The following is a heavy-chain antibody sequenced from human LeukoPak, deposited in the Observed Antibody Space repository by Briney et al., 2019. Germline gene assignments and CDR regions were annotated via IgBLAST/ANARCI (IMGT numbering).Heavy chain of an antibody. CDR2: MNPNSGNT. CDR1: GYTFTSYD. D-gene: IGHD3-10*01. CDR3: ARGRMVRGVSVF. V-gene: IGHV1-8*01. Sequence: ASVKVSCKASGYTFTSYDINWVRQATGQGLEWMGWMNPNSGNTGYAQKFQGRVTMTRNTSISTAYMELSSLRSEDTAVYYCARGRMVRGVSVFWGQGTLVTVSS. J-gene: IGHJ4*02.